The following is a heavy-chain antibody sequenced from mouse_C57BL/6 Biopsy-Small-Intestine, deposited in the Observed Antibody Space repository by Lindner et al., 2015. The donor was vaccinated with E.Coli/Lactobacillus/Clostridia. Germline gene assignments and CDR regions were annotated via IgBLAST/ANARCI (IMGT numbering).Heavy chain of an antibody. CDR1: GYSFTGYF. V-gene: IGHV1-20*01. CDR2: INPYNGDT. J-gene: IGHJ4*01. CDR3: AREHYYAMDY. Sequence: VQLQESGPELVKPGASVKMSCKASGYSFTGYFMNWVKQSHGKSLEWIGRINPYNGDTFYNQKFKGKATLTVDKSSSTAHMEPRSLTSEDSALYYCAREHYYAMDYWGQGTSVTVSS.